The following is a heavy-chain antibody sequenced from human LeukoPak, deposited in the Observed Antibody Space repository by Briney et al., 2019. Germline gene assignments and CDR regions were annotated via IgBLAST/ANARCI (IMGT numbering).Heavy chain of an antibody. CDR1: GFTFSAYY. D-gene: IGHD2-8*02. CDR3: AKTPTGGSLYYFDY. Sequence: GGSLRLSCSASGFTFSAYYVSWSRQAPGKGLEWASYISASGYAMYYADSVRGRFTISRDNAQNSLYLQMNSLRAEDTAVYYCAKTPTGGSLYYFDYWGQGTLVTVSS. J-gene: IGHJ4*02. V-gene: IGHV3-11*01. CDR2: ISASGYAM.